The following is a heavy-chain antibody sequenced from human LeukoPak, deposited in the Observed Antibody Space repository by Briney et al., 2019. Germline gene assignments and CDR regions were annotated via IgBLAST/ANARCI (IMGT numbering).Heavy chain of an antibody. CDR3: ASGGGYSYGSYYYYGMDV. V-gene: IGHV3-7*01. J-gene: IGHJ6*02. CDR2: IKQDGSEK. Sequence: GGSLRLSCAASGFTFSSYWMSWVRQAPGKGLEWVANIKQDGSEKYYVDSVKGRFTISRDNAKNSLYLQMNSLRAEDTAVYYCASGGGYSYGSYYYYGMDVWGQGTTVTVSS. CDR1: GFTFSSYW. D-gene: IGHD5-18*01.